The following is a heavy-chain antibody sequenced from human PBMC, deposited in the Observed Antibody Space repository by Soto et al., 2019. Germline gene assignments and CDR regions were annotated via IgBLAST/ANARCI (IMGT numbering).Heavy chain of an antibody. Sequence: QVQLVQSGVEVEKPWASVKVSCKASGYTFTSYGVSWVRQAPGQGLEWMGWISAYNGNTNYAQKFQGRVTMTTDTSTSTAYMELRSLRSDDTAVYYCARDVPTVTTGGPDYWGQGTLVTVSS. CDR3: ARDVPTVTTGGPDY. V-gene: IGHV1-18*01. CDR1: GYTFTSYG. J-gene: IGHJ4*02. CDR2: ISAYNGNT. D-gene: IGHD4-17*01.